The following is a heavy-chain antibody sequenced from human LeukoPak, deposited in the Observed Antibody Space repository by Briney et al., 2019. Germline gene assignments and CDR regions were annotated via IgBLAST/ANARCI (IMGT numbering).Heavy chain of an antibody. D-gene: IGHD3-10*01. J-gene: IGHJ4*02. CDR3: AKVAHYYGSGSYYEYYFDY. CDR2: ISGSGGST. CDR1: GFTFSSYA. Sequence: GGSLRLSCAASGFTFSSYAMSWVRQAPGKGLEWVSAISGSGGSTYYADSVKGRFTISRDNSKNTLYLQMNSLSADDTAVYYCAKVAHYYGSGSYYEYYFDYWGQGAPVTVSS. V-gene: IGHV3-23*01.